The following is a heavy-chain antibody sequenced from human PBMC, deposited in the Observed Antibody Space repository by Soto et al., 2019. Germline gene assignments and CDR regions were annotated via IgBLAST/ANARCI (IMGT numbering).Heavy chain of an antibody. CDR2: IYYSGST. CDR3: ARHSSGSYNGHDAFDI. CDR1: GGSISSYY. J-gene: IGHJ3*02. D-gene: IGHD1-26*01. V-gene: IGHV4-59*01. Sequence: SETLSLTCTVSGGSISSYYWSWIRQPPGKGLEWIGYIYYSGSTNYNPSLKSRVTISVDTSKNQFSLKLSSVTAADTAVYYCARHSSGSYNGHDAFDIWGQGTMVTV.